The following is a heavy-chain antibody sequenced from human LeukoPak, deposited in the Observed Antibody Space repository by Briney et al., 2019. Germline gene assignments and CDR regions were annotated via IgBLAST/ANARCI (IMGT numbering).Heavy chain of an antibody. D-gene: IGHD4-11*01. CDR3: ARGPVRDYSNY. J-gene: IGHJ4*02. CDR2: IYYSGCT. V-gene: IGHV4-31*03. CDR1: GVSISSGGYY. Sequence: SETLSLTCTVSGVSISSGGYYWSWIRQHPGKGLEWIGYIYYSGCTYYNPSLKSRLTISLDTSSNQFSLKLNSVTAADTAVYYCARGPVRDYSNYWGQGTLVTVSS.